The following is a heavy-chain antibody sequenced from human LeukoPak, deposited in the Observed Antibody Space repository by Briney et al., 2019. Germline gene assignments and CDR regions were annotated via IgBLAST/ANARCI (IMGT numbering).Heavy chain of an antibody. CDR2: IKQDGSEK. V-gene: IGHV3-7*01. J-gene: IGHJ3*02. CDR3: ARDRGNDYGGLDAFDI. CDR1: GFTFSSYW. Sequence: GGSLRLSCAASGFTFSSYWMSWVRQAPGKGLEWVANIKQDGSEKYYVDSVKGRFTISRDNAKNSLYLQMNSLRAEDTAVYYCARDRGNDYGGLDAFDIWGQGTMVTVSS. D-gene: IGHD4-23*01.